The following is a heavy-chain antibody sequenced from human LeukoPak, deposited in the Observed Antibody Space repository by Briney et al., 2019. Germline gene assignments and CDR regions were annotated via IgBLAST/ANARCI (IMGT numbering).Heavy chain of an antibody. V-gene: IGHV1-46*01. Sequence: ASVKVSCQASGYTFPNYYMHWVRQAPGQGLEWMGIINPSGGSTSYAQKFQGRVTMTSDMSTSTVYMELSSPRSEDTAVYYCARPSMIVVAKDAFDIWGQGTMVTVSS. CDR3: ARPSMIVVAKDAFDI. CDR1: GYTFPNYY. CDR2: INPSGGST. D-gene: IGHD3-22*01. J-gene: IGHJ3*02.